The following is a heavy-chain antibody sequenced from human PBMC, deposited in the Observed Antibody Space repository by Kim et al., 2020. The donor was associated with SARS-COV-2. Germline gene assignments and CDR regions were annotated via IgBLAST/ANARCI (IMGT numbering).Heavy chain of an antibody. J-gene: IGHJ4*02. CDR1: GFTFSSYA. Sequence: GGSLRLSCAASGFTFSSYAMSWVRQAPGKGLEWVSSITDSGGSTSYAASVKVRFTISRDNSKNTLYLQMNSLRAEDTALYYCAKSGQLDNWGQGTLVTVSS. V-gene: IGHV3-23*01. CDR3: AKSGQLDN. CDR2: ITDSGGST. D-gene: IGHD5-12*01.